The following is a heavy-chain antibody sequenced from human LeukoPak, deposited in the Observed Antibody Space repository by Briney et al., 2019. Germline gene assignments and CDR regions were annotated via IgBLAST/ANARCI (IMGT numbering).Heavy chain of an antibody. Sequence: PSETLSLTCTVSGGSVSSYYWSWIRQPPGKGLEWIGYIYYSGSTNYNPSLKSRVTISVDTSKNQFSLKLSSVTAADTAVYYCARVQNYYDSSGYYYYFDYWGQGTLLTVSS. CDR2: IYYSGST. D-gene: IGHD3-22*01. J-gene: IGHJ4*02. V-gene: IGHV4-59*02. CDR3: ARVQNYYDSSGYYYYFDY. CDR1: GGSVSSYY.